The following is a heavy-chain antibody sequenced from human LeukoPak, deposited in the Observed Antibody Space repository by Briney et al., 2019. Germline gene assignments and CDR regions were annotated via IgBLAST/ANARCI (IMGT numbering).Heavy chain of an antibody. CDR1: GGTFSSYA. J-gene: IGHJ4*02. V-gene: IGHV1-69*13. Sequence: ASVKVSCKASGGTFSSYAFSWVRQAPGQGLEWMGGIVPIVGTTNYAQMFQGRVTITADESTSTAYMELSSLRSEDTAVYYCARGGYYYDSSGYSHLPDYWGQGTLVTVSA. CDR2: IVPIVGTT. CDR3: ARGGYYYDSSGYSHLPDY. D-gene: IGHD3-22*01.